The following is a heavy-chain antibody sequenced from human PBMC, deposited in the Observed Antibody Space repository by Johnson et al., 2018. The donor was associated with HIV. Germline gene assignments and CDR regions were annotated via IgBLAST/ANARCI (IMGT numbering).Heavy chain of an antibody. V-gene: IGHV3-9*01. D-gene: IGHD3-16*01. J-gene: IGHJ3*01. CDR1: GFSFGDYA. CDR2: IGWDGLTI. Sequence: VQLVESGGGLVQPGGSLRLSCAASGFSFGDYAMHWVRQVPGKGLEWVAGIGWDGLTIGYVDSVKGRFTIPRNSATNSLYLRMDSLRPEDTAFYYCVKDRNYGSYLLFFDVWGQGTMVTVSS. CDR3: VKDRNYGSYLLFFDV.